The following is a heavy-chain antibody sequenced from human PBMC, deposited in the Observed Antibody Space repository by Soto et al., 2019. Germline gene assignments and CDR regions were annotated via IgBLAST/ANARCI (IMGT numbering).Heavy chain of an antibody. V-gene: IGHV1-46*01. J-gene: IGHJ6*02. D-gene: IGHD3-16*01. CDR3: ARDFGGDQGMDV. CDR1: GYIFVSYY. CDR2: IKTSRGIV. Sequence: QVHLVKSGAEVKKPGASVKLSCKAYGYIFVSYYIHCVRQSPGQWLECVGRIKTSRGIVEYAPEFQGRVTMTMDTSTNTVYVELTSLRSEDTAVYYCARDFGGDQGMDVWGQGTTITVSS.